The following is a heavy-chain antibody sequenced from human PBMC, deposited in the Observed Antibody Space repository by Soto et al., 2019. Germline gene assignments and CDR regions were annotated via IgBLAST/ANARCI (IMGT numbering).Heavy chain of an antibody. J-gene: IGHJ4*02. V-gene: IGHV3-30*18. CDR2: VSYDGSKE. Sequence: QVQLVESGGGVVQPGRSLRLSCAASGVTFNSYGIHWVRQAPGKGQEWVAGVSYDGSKEYYTESVRGRFTISRDNSRNTLDLQMNSLRAEDTAVYYCAKDTYYHDSSGYYVFDCWGQGTLVTVSS. D-gene: IGHD3-22*01. CDR1: GVTFNSYG. CDR3: AKDTYYHDSSGYYVFDC.